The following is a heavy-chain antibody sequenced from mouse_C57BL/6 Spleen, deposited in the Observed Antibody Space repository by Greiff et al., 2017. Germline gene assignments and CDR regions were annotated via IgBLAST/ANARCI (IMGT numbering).Heavy chain of an antibody. CDR3: ARSGDYDYDGGFDY. CDR1: GYAFSSYW. V-gene: IGHV1-80*01. Sequence: QVHVKQSGAELVKPGASVKISCKASGYAFSSYWMNWVKQRPGKGLEWIGQIYPGDGDTNYNGKFKGKATLTADKSSSTAYMQLSSLTSEDSAVYFCARSGDYDYDGGFDYWGQGTTLTVSS. CDR2: IYPGDGDT. J-gene: IGHJ2*01. D-gene: IGHD2-4*01.